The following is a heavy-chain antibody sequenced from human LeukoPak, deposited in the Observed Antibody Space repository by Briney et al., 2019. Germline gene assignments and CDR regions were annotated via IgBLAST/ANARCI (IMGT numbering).Heavy chain of an antibody. CDR1: GGSISSHY. Sequence: SETLSLTCTVSGGSISSHYWSWIRQPPGKGLEWIGEINHSGSTNYNPSLKSRVTISVDTSKNQFSLKLSSVTAADTAVYYCARGIAATTYYYYYYYMDVWGKGTTVTVSS. D-gene: IGHD6-13*01. CDR2: INHSGST. J-gene: IGHJ6*03. CDR3: ARGIAATTYYYYYYYMDV. V-gene: IGHV4-34*01.